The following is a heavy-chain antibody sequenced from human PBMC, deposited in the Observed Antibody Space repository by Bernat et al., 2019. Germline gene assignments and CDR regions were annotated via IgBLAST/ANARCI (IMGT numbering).Heavy chain of an antibody. J-gene: IGHJ4*01. CDR3: ARELTDSSGTTYYFDY. CDR2: INWNGRIT. Sequence: EVQLVESGGGVVRPGGSLRLSCEASGFTFGESGMSWVRQVPGKGLEWVCDINWNGRITGYVDSVKGRFTISRDNAKNSLHLQMNSLRAEDTALYYCARELTDSSGTTYYFDYWGHGTLVTVSS. D-gene: IGHD6-19*01. V-gene: IGHV3-20*04. CDR1: GFTFGESG.